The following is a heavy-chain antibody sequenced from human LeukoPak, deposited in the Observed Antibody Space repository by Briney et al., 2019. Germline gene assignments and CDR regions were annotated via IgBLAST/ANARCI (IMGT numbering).Heavy chain of an antibody. D-gene: IGHD1-1*01. V-gene: IGHV3-53*01. CDR3: ARWGGTRQYYFDY. J-gene: IGHJ4*02. CDR2: IYSGGDT. CDR1: GFTVSSNY. Sequence: GGSLRLSCAPSGFTVSSNYMSWVRQAPGKGLEWVSVIYSGGDTFYADSVKGRFTISRDNSKNTLYLQMNSLRAEDTAVYYCARWGGTRQYYFDYWGQGTLVTVSS.